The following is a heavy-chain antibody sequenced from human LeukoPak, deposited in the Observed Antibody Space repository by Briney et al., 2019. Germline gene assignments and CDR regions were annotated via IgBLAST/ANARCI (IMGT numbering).Heavy chain of an antibody. CDR3: GRHRSGSGTYFIDY. Sequence: GGSLRLSCVVSGFTFSSYSMIWVRQAPGKGLQGVANMKKDGSETKYVESVKGRFTISRDNAKNSPYLQMNSLRAEDTAVYYCGRHRSGSGTYFIDYWGQGTLVSVSS. J-gene: IGHJ4*02. D-gene: IGHD3-10*01. CDR2: MKKDGSET. V-gene: IGHV3-7*01. CDR1: GFTFSSYS.